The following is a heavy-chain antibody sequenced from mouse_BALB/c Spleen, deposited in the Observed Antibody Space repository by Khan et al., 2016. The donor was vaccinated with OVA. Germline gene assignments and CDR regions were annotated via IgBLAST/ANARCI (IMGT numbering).Heavy chain of an antibody. CDR2: IWSDGST. Sequence: QVQLKESGPGLVAPSQSLSITCTISGFSLTNYGIHWVRQPPGKGLEWLVVIWSDGSTTYNSALKSRLTISKDNSKSQVLLKMNSLQTDDTAVYFCARQPYYYYNIMDYWGQGTSVTVSS. CDR3: ARQPYYYYNIMDY. CDR1: GFSLTNYG. V-gene: IGHV2-6-1*01. D-gene: IGHD2-10*01. J-gene: IGHJ4*01.